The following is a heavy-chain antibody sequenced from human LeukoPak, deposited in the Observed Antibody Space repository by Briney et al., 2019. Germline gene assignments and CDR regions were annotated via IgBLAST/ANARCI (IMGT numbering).Heavy chain of an antibody. J-gene: IGHJ4*02. CDR3: AKASYYYDSSGYGY. CDR2: ISSSGSTI. D-gene: IGHD3-22*01. CDR1: GFTFSDYY. V-gene: IGHV3-11*01. Sequence: GGSLRLSCAASGFTFSDYYMSWIRQAPGKGLEWVSYISSSGSTIYYADSVKGRFTISRDNAKNSLYLQMNSLRAEDTAVYYCAKASYYYDSSGYGYWGQGTLVTVSS.